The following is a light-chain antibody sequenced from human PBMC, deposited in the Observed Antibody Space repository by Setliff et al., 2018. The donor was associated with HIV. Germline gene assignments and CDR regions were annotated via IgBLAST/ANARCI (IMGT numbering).Light chain of an antibody. V-gene: IGLV2-23*02. CDR1: NSDVGGYNL. Sequence: LTQPASVSGSPGQSITISCTGTNSDVGGYNLVSWYQQHSGKAPKLIISQVSKRPSGVSNRFSGSKSGNTASLTISGLQAEDEADYYCCSHGDSSTWVFGGGTKVTVL. CDR3: CSHGDSSTWV. J-gene: IGLJ2*01. CDR2: QVS.